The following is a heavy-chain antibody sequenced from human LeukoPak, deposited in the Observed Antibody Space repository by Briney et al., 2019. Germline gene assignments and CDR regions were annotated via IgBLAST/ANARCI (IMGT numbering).Heavy chain of an antibody. J-gene: IGHJ6*02. Sequence: SETLSLTCAVYGGSFSGYYWSWIRQPPGKGLEWIEEINHSGSTNYNPSLKSRVTISVDTSKNQFSLKLSSVTAADTAVYYCARGRVWIDVWGQGTTVTVSS. CDR1: GGSFSGYY. D-gene: IGHD1-1*01. V-gene: IGHV4-34*01. CDR2: INHSGST. CDR3: ARGRVWIDV.